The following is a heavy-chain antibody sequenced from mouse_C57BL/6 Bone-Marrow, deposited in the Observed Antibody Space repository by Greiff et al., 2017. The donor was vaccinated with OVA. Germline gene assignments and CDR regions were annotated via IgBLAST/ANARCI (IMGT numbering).Heavy chain of an antibody. CDR1: GYTFTSYW. Sequence: QVHVKQPGAELVKPGASVKMSCKASGYTFTSYWITWVKQRPGQGLEWIGDIYPGSGSTNYNEKFKSKATLTVDTSSSTAYMQLSSLTSEDSAVYYCAGYYGGFAYWGQGTLVTVSA. CDR3: AGYYGGFAY. J-gene: IGHJ3*01. D-gene: IGHD2-3*01. V-gene: IGHV1-55*01. CDR2: IYPGSGST.